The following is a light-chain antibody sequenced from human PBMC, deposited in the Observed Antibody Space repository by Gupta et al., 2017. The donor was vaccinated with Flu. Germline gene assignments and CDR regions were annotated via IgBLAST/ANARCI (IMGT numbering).Light chain of an antibody. CDR1: QSITRTY. J-gene: IGKJ2*01. CDR3: QHYSSSSTMYT. CDR2: GAS. V-gene: IGKV3-20*01. Sequence: DIVLTQSPVTLSLSPGARATLSCRASQSITRTYLAWYQHKHGQAPRLLMYGASTRATGIPDRFSGGGSGTDFTLHISRLEPEDFAVYYCQHYSSSSTMYTFGQGTKLELK.